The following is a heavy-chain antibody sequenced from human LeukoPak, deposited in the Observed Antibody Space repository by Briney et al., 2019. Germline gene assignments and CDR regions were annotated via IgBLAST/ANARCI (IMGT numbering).Heavy chain of an antibody. D-gene: IGHD3-22*01. CDR2: ISSSSSYI. CDR1: GFTLSTYS. CDR3: ARGTYYYDSSGYYYIWYFDL. J-gene: IGHJ2*01. V-gene: IGHV3-21*04. Sequence: GGSLRLSCAASGFTLSTYSMNWVRQAPGKGLEWVSSISSSSSYIYYADSVKGRFTISRDNARNSLYLQMNSLRAEDTALYYCARGTYYYDSSGYYYIWYFDLWGRGTLVTVSS.